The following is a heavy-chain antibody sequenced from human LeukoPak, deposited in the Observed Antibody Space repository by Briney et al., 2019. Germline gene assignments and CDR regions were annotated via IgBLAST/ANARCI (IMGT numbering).Heavy chain of an antibody. CDR1: GYTFTSYG. CDR3: ARALGITMVRGVISRSWFDP. CDR2: ISAYNGNT. J-gene: IGHJ5*02. V-gene: IGHV1-18*01. Sequence: ASVKVSCKASGYTFTSYGISWVRQAPGQGLEWMGWISAYNGNTNYAQKLQGRVTMTTDTSTSTAYMELRSLRSDDTAVCYCARALGITMVRGVISRSWFDPWGQGTLVTVSS. D-gene: IGHD3-10*01.